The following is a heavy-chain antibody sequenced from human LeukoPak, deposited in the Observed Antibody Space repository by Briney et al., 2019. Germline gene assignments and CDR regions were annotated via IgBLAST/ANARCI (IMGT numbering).Heavy chain of an antibody. CDR3: ARDPGDSSGYGAN. Sequence: GGSLRLSCAASGNYWMHWVRQVPGKGLVWVSHINSDGSWTSYADSVKGRFTISRDNSKNTLYLQMNSLRAEDTAVYYCARDPGDSSGYGANWGQGTLVTVSS. CDR2: INSDGSWT. CDR1: GNYW. D-gene: IGHD3-22*01. J-gene: IGHJ4*02. V-gene: IGHV3-74*01.